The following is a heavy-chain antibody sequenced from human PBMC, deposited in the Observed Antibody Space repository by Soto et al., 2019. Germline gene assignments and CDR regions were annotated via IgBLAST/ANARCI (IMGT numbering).Heavy chain of an antibody. V-gene: IGHV3-7*05. CDR1: GFTLSNYW. CDR2: IKQDGSEK. Sequence: PGGSLRLSCVASGFTLSNYWMGWVRQASGRGLELVGYIKQDGSEKYYGGSVTARFTVSRDSAGNYLFLQINSPRVEDTAVYYCVRLHSGSYYFELWGQGALVTVSS. J-gene: IGHJ4*02. D-gene: IGHD1-26*01. CDR3: VRLHSGSYYFEL.